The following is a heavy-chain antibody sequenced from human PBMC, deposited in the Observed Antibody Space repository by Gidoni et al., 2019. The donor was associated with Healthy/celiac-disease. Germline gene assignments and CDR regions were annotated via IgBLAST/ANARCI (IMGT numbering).Heavy chain of an antibody. CDR1: GFSFAAYA. J-gene: IGHJ4*02. CDR2: ISWNSGSI. V-gene: IGHV3-9*01. CDR3: AKARREYSSSWYFDY. Sequence: EVQLVVSGGGVVQPGRSLRLSCAASGFSFAAYAMHWVRPAPGKGLEWVSGISWNSGSICYADSVKGRFTISRDNAKNSLYLQMNSLRAEDTALYYCAKARREYSSSWYFDYWGQGTLVTVSS. D-gene: IGHD6-13*01.